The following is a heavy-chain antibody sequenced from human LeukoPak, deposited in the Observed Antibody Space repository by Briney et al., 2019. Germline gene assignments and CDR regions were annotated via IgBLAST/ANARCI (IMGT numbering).Heavy chain of an antibody. CDR3: VREF. CDR2: ISPNNGDT. J-gene: IGHJ4*01. CDR1: GYTFVSYL. Sequence: ASVKVSCKASGYTFVSYLIHWVREAPGQGLEWMGIISPNNGDTQYAPKFRGRVTMTRDMSTSTVYMELSSLISGDTALYYCVREFWGQGTLVTVSS. V-gene: IGHV1-46*01.